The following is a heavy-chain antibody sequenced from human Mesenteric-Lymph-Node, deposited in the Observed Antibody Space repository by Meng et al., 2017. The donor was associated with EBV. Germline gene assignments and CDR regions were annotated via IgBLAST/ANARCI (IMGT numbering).Heavy chain of an antibody. CDR1: GYTFTSYD. J-gene: IGHJ4*02. D-gene: IGHD3-10*01. CDR2: INVGKGNT. Sequence: QVQFVQSGGEVKKPGASVKVSCKASGYTFTSYDMHWVRQAPGQRLEWMGWINVGKGNTKYSQNFQGRVSITRDTSASTAYMELSSLRSEDTAVYYCATTSSKSGVTGYWGQGTLVTVSS. CDR3: ATTSSKSGVTGY. V-gene: IGHV1-3*01.